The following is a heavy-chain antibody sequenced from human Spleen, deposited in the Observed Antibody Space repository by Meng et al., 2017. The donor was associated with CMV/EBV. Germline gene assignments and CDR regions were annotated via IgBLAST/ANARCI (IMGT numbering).Heavy chain of an antibody. D-gene: IGHD6-13*01. CDR3: ASIAAAGTAIVY. CDR1: GGSFSGYY. V-gene: IGHV4-34*01. J-gene: IGHJ4*02. CDR2: INHSGST. Sequence: QVQRQESGPVWVKPPETLSLPCAVYGGSFSGYYWSWIRQPPGKGLEWIGEINHSGSTNYNPSLKSRVTISVDTSKNQFSLKLSSVTAADTAVYYCASIAAAGTAIVYWGQGTLVTVSS.